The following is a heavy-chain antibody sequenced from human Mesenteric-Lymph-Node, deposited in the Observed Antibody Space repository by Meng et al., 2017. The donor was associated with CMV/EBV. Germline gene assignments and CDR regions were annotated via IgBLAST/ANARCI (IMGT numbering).Heavy chain of an antibody. CDR2: IIPIFGTA. CDR3: ARDLGVATARNDDY. CDR1: GGTFSSYA. Sequence: KASGGTFSSYAISWVRQAPGQGLEWMGGIIPIFGTANYAQKFQGRVTITTDESTSTADMELSSLRSEDTAVYYCARDLGVATARNDDYWGQGTLVTVSS. V-gene: IGHV1-69*05. D-gene: IGHD5-12*01. J-gene: IGHJ4*02.